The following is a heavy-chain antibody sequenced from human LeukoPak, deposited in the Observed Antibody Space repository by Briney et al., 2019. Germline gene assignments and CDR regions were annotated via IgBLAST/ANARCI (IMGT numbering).Heavy chain of an antibody. CDR2: INSSGGST. D-gene: IGHD6-13*01. V-gene: IGHV1-46*01. J-gene: IGHJ4*02. Sequence: ASVKVSCKASGYTFTNYYMHWVRQAPGQGPEWKGIINSSGGSTSYAQKFQGRVTMTRDTSTSTVYMELSSLSSEDTAVYFCARGSAAGPSARYYFDYWGQGTLVTVSS. CDR3: ARGSAAGPSARYYFDY. CDR1: GYTFTNYY.